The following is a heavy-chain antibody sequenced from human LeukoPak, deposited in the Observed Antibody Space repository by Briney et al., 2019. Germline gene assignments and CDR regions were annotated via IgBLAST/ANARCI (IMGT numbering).Heavy chain of an antibody. D-gene: IGHD2-2*03. CDR2: INPNSGGT. Sequence: GASVKVSCKASGYTFTGYYMHWVRQAPGQGLEWMGWINPNSGGTNYAQKLQGRVTMTTDTSTSTAYMELRSLRSDDTAVYYCARDVDIVVVPAAANYWGQGTLVTVSS. J-gene: IGHJ4*02. CDR1: GYTFTGYY. CDR3: ARDVDIVVVPAAANY. V-gene: IGHV1-2*02.